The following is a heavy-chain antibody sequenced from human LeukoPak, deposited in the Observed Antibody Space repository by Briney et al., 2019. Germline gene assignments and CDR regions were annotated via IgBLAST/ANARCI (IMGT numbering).Heavy chain of an antibody. J-gene: IGHJ3*02. CDR3: ARGRDIVVVPGARAFDI. Sequence: NASETLSLTCTVSGDSISSYYWTWIRQPPGKGLEWIGEINHSGSTNYNPSLKSRVTISVDTSKNQFSLKLSSVTAADTAVYYCARGRDIVVVPGARAFDIWGQGTMVTVSS. CDR1: GDSISSYY. D-gene: IGHD2-2*01. CDR2: INHSGST. V-gene: IGHV4-34*01.